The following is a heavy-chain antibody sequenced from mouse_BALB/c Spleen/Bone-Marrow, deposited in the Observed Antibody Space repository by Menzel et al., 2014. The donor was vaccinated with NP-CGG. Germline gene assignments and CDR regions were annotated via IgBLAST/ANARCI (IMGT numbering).Heavy chain of an antibody. V-gene: IGHV5-12-2*01. CDR3: ARLITTYFDY. J-gene: IGHJ2*01. D-gene: IGHD1-1*01. Sequence: EVQRVESGGGLVQPGGSLKPSCAASGFTFSGYTMSWVRRTPEKRLEWVAYISNGGGSTYYPDTVKGRFTISRDNAKNTLYLQMSSLKSEDTAMYYCARLITTYFDYWGQGTTLTASS. CDR2: ISNGGGST. CDR1: GFTFSGYT.